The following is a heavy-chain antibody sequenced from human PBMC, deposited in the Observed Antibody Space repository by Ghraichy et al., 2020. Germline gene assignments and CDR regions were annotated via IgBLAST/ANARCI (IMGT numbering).Heavy chain of an antibody. J-gene: IGHJ4*02. V-gene: IGHV1-69*13. D-gene: IGHD1-26*01. CDR2: IIPIFGTA. Sequence: SVKVSCKASGGTFSSYAISWVRQAPGQGLEWMGGIIPIFGTANYALKFQGRVTITADESTSTAYMELSSLRSEDTAVYYCASSGSSGWYFDYWGQGTLVTVSS. CDR1: GGTFSSYA. CDR3: ASSGSSGWYFDY.